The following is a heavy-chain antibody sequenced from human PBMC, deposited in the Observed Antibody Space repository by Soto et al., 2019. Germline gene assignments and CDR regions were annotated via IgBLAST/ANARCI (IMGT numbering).Heavy chain of an antibody. V-gene: IGHV4-39*01. CDR2: IYYSGST. CDR3: ARKIVGATIGGWFDP. Sequence: SETLSLTCTVSGGSISSSSYYWGWIRQPPGKGLEWIGRIYYSGSTYYNPSLKSRVTISVDTSKNQFSLKLSSVTAAGTAVYYCARKIVGATIGGWFDPWGQGTLVTVSS. D-gene: IGHD1-26*01. J-gene: IGHJ5*02. CDR1: GGSISSSSYY.